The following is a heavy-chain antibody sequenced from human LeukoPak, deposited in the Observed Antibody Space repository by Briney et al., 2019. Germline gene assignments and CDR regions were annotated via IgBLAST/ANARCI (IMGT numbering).Heavy chain of an antibody. CDR3: ARSKVVGATPDY. CDR2: ISYDGSNK. V-gene: IGHV3-30*04. J-gene: IGHJ4*02. Sequence: PGGSLRLSCAASGFTFSSYAMHWVRQAPGKGLEWVAVISYDGSNKYYADSVKGRFTISRDNSKNTLYLQMNSLRAEDTAVYYCARSKVVGATPDYWGQGTLVTVSS. D-gene: IGHD1-26*01. CDR1: GFTFSSYA.